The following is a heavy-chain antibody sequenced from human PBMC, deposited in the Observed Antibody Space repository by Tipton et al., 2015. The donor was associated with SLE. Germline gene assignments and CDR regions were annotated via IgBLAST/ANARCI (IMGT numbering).Heavy chain of an antibody. V-gene: IGHV4-59*01. J-gene: IGHJ5*02. Sequence: GLVKPSETLSLTCTVSGGSINSYYWNWIRQSPGKGLEWIGYFHHSGSTNYNPSLRSRVTISIDTSKNQFSLNLSSVTAADTAVYYCARELAFEWLSRHNWFDPWGQGTLVTVSS. CDR1: GGSINSYY. D-gene: IGHD3-9*01. CDR3: ARELAFEWLSRHNWFDP. CDR2: FHHSGST.